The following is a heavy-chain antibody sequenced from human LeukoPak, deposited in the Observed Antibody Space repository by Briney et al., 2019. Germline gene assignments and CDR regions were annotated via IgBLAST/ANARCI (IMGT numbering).Heavy chain of an antibody. Sequence: KPSETLSLTCAVYGGSFSGYYWSWIRQPPGKGLEWIGEINHSGSTNYNPSLKSRVTISVDTSKNQFSLKLSSVTAADTAVYYCARDPRIAAAGNYYYGMDVWGQGTTVTVSS. CDR2: INHSGST. D-gene: IGHD6-13*01. CDR1: GGSFSGYY. CDR3: ARDPRIAAAGNYYYGMDV. V-gene: IGHV4-34*01. J-gene: IGHJ6*02.